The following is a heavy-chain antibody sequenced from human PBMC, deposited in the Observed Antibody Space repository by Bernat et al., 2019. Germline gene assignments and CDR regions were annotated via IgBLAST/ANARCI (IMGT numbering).Heavy chain of an antibody. V-gene: IGHV4-4*02. J-gene: IGHJ5*02. D-gene: IGHD4-17*01. CDR1: GGSISSSNW. CDR3: ARENDSGDEVNWFDP. CDR2: IYHSGST. Sequence: QVQLQESGPGLVKPSGTLSLTCAVSGGSISSSNWWSWVRQPPGKGLEWIGEIYHSGSTNYNPSLKSRVTISVDKSKNQFCLKLSSVTAADTAVYYCARENDSGDEVNWFDPWGQGTLVTVSS.